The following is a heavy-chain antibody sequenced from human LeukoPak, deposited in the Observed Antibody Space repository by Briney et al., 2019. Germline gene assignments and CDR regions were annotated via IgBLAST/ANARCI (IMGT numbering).Heavy chain of an antibody. CDR1: GFTFDDYA. V-gene: IGHV3-9*01. CDR2: ISWNSGSI. J-gene: IGHJ4*02. CDR3: AKDPYGGNSGRPYYFDY. Sequence: GRSLRLSCAASGFTFDDYAMPWVRQAPGKGLEWVSGISWNSGSIGYADSVKGRFTISRDNAKNSLYLQMNSLRAEDTALYYCAKDPYGGNSGRPYYFDYWGQGTLVTVSS. D-gene: IGHD4-23*01.